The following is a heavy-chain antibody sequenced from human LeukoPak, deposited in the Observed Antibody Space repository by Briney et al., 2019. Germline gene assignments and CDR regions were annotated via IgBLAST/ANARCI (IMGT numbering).Heavy chain of an antibody. CDR1: GFTFSSYS. CDR3: ARDLRGYSYGPDY. Sequence: KPGRSLRLSCAASGFTFSSYSMNWVRQAPGKGLEWVSSISSSSSYIYYADSVKGRFTISRDNAKNSLYLQMNSLRAEDTAVYYCARDLRGYSYGPDYWGQGTLVTVSS. D-gene: IGHD5-18*01. CDR2: ISSSSSYI. J-gene: IGHJ4*02. V-gene: IGHV3-21*01.